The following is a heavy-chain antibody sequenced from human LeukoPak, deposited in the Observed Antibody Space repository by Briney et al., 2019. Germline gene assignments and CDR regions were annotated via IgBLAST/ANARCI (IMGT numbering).Heavy chain of an antibody. CDR2: IRGDGSSL. Sequence: GGSLRLSCAASGFTFSSSWMHWVRQAPGKELVWVSRIRGDGSSLVYADSVKGRLTISRDNAKNTLYLQMYSLRAEDTAVYYCVRDLDNDGYSYFDYWGQGSLVTISS. D-gene: IGHD2-21*01. CDR3: VRDLDNDGYSYFDY. V-gene: IGHV3-74*01. CDR1: GFTFSSSW. J-gene: IGHJ4*02.